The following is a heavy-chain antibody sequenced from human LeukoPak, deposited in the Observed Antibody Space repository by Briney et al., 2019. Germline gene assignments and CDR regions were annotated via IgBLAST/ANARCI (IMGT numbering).Heavy chain of an antibody. CDR1: GVSISSGGYY. D-gene: IGHD2-15*01. J-gene: IGHJ4*02. CDR2: IYYSGST. Sequence: SQTLSFTCTVSGVSISSGGYYWSWIRQHPGKGLEWIAYIYYSGSTYYNPSLKSRITISVDTSKNQFSLKLSSVTAADTAVYYCATYCSGGSCPSYYIDYCGQGTLVTVSS. V-gene: IGHV4-31*03. CDR3: ATYCSGGSCPSYYIDY.